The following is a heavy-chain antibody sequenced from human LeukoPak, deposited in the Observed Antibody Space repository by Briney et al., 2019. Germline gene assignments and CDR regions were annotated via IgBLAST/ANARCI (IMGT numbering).Heavy chain of an antibody. CDR3: ARVVPPTDYGSGSYFWDPYYFDY. J-gene: IGHJ4*02. Sequence: GGSLRLSCVASGFTLRSYVMNWVRQAPGKGLEWVSAISGSGGSTYYADSVKGRFTISRDNSKNTLYLQMNSLRAEDTAVYYCARVVPPTDYGSGSYFWDPYYFDYWGQGTLVTVSS. CDR1: GFTLRSYV. D-gene: IGHD3-10*01. V-gene: IGHV3-23*01. CDR2: ISGSGGST.